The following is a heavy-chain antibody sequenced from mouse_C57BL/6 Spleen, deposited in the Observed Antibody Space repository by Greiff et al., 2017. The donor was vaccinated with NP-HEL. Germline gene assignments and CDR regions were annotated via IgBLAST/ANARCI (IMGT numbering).Heavy chain of an antibody. V-gene: IGHV1-64*01. Sequence: QVQLQQPGAELVKPGASVKLSCKASGYTFTSYWMHWVKQRPGQGLEWIGMIHPNSGSTNYNEKFKSKATLTVDKSSSTAYMQLSRLTSEDSAVYYCARGGKPLYAMDYWGQGTSVTVSS. CDR2: IHPNSGST. J-gene: IGHJ4*01. CDR1: GYTFTSYW. CDR3: ARGGKPLYAMDY.